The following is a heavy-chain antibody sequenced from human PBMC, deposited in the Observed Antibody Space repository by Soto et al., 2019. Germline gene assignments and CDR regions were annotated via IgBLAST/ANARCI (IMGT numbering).Heavy chain of an antibody. CDR3: ATDLSITGTSDFDY. Sequence: ASVKVSCKVSGYTLTELSMHWVRQAPGKGLEWMGGFDPEDGETIYAQKFRGRVTMTEDTSTDTAYMELSSLRSEDTAVYYCATDLSITGTSDFDYWGQGTLVTVSS. D-gene: IGHD1-7*01. V-gene: IGHV1-24*01. CDR1: GYTLTELS. J-gene: IGHJ4*02. CDR2: FDPEDGET.